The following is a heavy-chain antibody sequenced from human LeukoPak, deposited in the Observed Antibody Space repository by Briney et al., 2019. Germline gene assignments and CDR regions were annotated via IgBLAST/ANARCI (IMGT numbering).Heavy chain of an antibody. CDR2: TSSDENFK. Sequence: GGSLRLSCAASGFTFSSYSMHWVRQAPGKGLEWVAVTSSDENFKYYADSVRGRLTISRDNSKNTLYLQMNRMRAENKDVYYCARDPVPAAARHFDYWGRGTLVTVSS. D-gene: IGHD2-2*01. CDR1: GFTFSSYS. CDR3: ARDPVPAAARHFDY. V-gene: IGHV3-30-3*01. J-gene: IGHJ4*02.